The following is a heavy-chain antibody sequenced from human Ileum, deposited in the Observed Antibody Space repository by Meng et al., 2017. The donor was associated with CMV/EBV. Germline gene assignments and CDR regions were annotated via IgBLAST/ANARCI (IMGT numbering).Heavy chain of an antibody. V-gene: IGHV3-30*04. CDR2: ISYDGSNK. Sequence: GESLKISCAASGFTFSSYAMHWVRQAPGKGLEWVAVISYDGSNKYYADSVKGRFTIPRDNSKNTLYLQMNSLRAEDTAVYYCARGSGSHGMDVWGQGTTVTVSS. D-gene: IGHD3-10*01. CDR3: ARGSGSHGMDV. J-gene: IGHJ6*02. CDR1: GFTFSSYA.